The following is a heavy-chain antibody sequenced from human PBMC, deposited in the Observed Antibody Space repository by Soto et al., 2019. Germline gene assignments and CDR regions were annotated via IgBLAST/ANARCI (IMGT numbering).Heavy chain of an antibody. D-gene: IGHD6-13*01. Sequence: QVQLVQSGAEVKKPGASVKVSCKASDYTFTNNDLSWVRQAPGQGLEWMGWINTYNGYTKYARNLQGRVTVTRDTSTSTDYVELRSLRSDDTAVYYCAAHTNNWYRYAFEIGGQGTMVTVSS. V-gene: IGHV1-18*01. CDR2: INTYNGYT. CDR1: DYTFTNND. J-gene: IGHJ3*02. CDR3: AAHTNNWYRYAFEI.